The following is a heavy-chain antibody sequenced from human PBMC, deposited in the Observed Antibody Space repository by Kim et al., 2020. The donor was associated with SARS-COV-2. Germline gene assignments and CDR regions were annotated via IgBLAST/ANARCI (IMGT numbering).Heavy chain of an antibody. V-gene: IGHV4-39*01. CDR1: GGSLSSSSYY. D-gene: IGHD2-15*01. J-gene: IGHJ4*02. CDR3: ARLLYCSGGSCYGEVHYFDY. CDR2: IYYSGTI. Sequence: SETLSLTCTVSGGSLSSSSYYWGWVRQPPGKGLEWIGSIYYSGTIYYNPSLKGRVTISVDMSKNQFSLKLSSVTAADTAVYYCARLLYCSGGSCYGEVHYFDYWGQGTLVTVSS.